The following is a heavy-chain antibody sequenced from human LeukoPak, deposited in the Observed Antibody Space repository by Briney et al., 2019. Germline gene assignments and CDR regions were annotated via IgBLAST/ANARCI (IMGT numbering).Heavy chain of an antibody. D-gene: IGHD1-1*01. CDR2: VYYSGST. J-gene: IGHJ4*02. V-gene: IGHV4-59*01. CDR1: GGSMGNYY. Sequence: PSETLSLTCTVSGGSMGNYYWSWIRQPPGKGLEWIGFVYYSGSTNYNPSLKSRVTISIDTSKNQFSLKLSSVTPADTAVYYCARDRQLERRGLDYWGQGALVTVSS. CDR3: ARDRQLERRGLDY.